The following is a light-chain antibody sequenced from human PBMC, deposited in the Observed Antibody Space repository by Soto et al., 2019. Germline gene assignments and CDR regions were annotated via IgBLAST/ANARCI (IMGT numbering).Light chain of an antibody. V-gene: IGLV2-14*01. CDR1: SSDVGGYKY. Sequence: QSALTQPASVSGSPGQSITISCTGTSSDVGGYKYVSWYQHHPGKGPKLMLYDVSNRPSGVSNRFSGSKSGNTASLTISGLQAEDEADYYCSSYTSSTNYVFGTGTKVTVL. CDR3: SSYTSSTNYV. CDR2: DVS. J-gene: IGLJ1*01.